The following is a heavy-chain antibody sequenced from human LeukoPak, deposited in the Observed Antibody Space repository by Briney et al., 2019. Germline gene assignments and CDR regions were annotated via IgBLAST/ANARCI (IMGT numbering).Heavy chain of an antibody. CDR1: GYIFTSYW. Sequence: GGSLRLSCKGSGYIFTSYWISWVRQMPGKGLECMGRIDPSDSYTNYSPSLQGHVTISADKSISTAYLQWSSLKASDTAMYYCARHEAGTLLLDYWGQGTLVTVSS. CDR3: ARHEAGTLLLDY. D-gene: IGHD6-19*01. V-gene: IGHV5-10-1*01. J-gene: IGHJ4*02. CDR2: IDPSDSYT.